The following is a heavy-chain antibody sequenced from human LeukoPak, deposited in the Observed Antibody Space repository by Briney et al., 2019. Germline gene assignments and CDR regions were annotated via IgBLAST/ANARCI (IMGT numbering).Heavy chain of an antibody. CDR2: IDTSGGST. Sequence: PGGSLRLSCAASGFSFSSHAMCWVRQAPGKGLEWVSSIDTSGGSTYYAHSVQGRFTISRDNSKNTLYLQMNSLRAEDTALYYCANEVRPKDYWGQGTLVTVSS. D-gene: IGHD1-1*01. J-gene: IGHJ4*02. CDR3: ANEVRPKDY. V-gene: IGHV3-23*01. CDR1: GFSFSSHA.